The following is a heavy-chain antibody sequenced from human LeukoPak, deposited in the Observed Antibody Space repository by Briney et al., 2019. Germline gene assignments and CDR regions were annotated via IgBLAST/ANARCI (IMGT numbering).Heavy chain of an antibody. Sequence: GGSLRLSRAASGFTFSSYAMSWVRQAPGKGLEWVSAISGSGGSTYYADSVKGRFTISRDNSKNTLYLQMNSLRAEDTAVYYCAKDRIQLWTYFDYWGQGTLVTVSS. CDR2: ISGSGGST. V-gene: IGHV3-23*01. J-gene: IGHJ4*02. CDR3: AKDRIQLWTYFDY. CDR1: GFTFSSYA. D-gene: IGHD5-18*01.